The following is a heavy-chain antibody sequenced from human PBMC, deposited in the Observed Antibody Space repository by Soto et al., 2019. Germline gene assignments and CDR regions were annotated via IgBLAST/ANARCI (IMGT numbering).Heavy chain of an antibody. D-gene: IGHD3-3*01. CDR2: ISYDGSNK. CDR1: GFTFSSYG. CDR3: AKDRYDFWSGYYYYYGMDV. V-gene: IGHV3-30*18. J-gene: IGHJ6*02. Sequence: QVQLVESGGGVVQPGRSLRLSCAASGFTFSSYGMHWVRQAPGKGLEWVAVISYDGSNKYYADSVKGRFTISRDNSKNTLYLQMNSLRAEDTAVYYCAKDRYDFWSGYYYYYGMDVWGQGTTVTVSS.